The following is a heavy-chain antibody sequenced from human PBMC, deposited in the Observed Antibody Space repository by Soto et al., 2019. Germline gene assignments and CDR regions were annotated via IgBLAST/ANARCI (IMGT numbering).Heavy chain of an antibody. V-gene: IGHV2-5*02. J-gene: IGHJ4*02. CDR2: IYWDDDK. D-gene: IGHD2-2*01. CDR3: AHRGASWDLDY. Sequence: QITLKESGPTLVKPTQTLTLTCTFSGFSLSTSGVGVGWIRQPPGKALEWLALIYWDDDKRYSPSLKSRLTXTXXTSKNQVVLTMTNMDPVDTATYYCAHRGASWDLDYWGQGTLVTVSS. CDR1: GFSLSTSGVG.